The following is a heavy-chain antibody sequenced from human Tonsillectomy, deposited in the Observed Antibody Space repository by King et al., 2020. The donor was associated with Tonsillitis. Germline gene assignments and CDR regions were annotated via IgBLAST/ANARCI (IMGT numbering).Heavy chain of an antibody. Sequence: VQLVESGGCLVPPGWSLRLSCAASGFIFNSYAMNLVRQAQVKGLALVSSISCSGCHTYYAASVKGRFTISSDKPKNTLYLQTNSLRAEDTAVYYCAKSLAGISGWFDPWGQGTLVTVSS. D-gene: IGHD3-10*01. V-gene: IGHV3-23*04. J-gene: IGHJ5*02. CDR1: GFIFNSYA. CDR3: AKSLAGISGWFDP. CDR2: ISCSGCHT.